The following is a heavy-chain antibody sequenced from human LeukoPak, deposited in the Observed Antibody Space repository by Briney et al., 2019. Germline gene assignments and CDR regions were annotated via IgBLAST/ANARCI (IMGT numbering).Heavy chain of an antibody. CDR1: GGSISSYY. CDR3: ARIEWELRTFDY. V-gene: IGHV4-4*07. J-gene: IGHJ4*02. Sequence: SETLSLTCTVSGGSISSYYWSWIRQPAGKGLERIGRIYTSGSTNYNPSLKSRVTMSVDTSKNQFSLKLSSVTAADTAVYYCARIEWELRTFDYWGQGTLVTVSS. CDR2: IYTSGST. D-gene: IGHD1-26*01.